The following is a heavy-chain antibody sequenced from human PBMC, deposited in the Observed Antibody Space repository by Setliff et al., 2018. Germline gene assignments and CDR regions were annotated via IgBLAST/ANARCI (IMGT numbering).Heavy chain of an antibody. CDR1: GYTFTGYY. CDR3: ARAPLESGYYYGQDHYFDN. CDR2: IDPSADYT. J-gene: IGHJ4*02. Sequence: ASVKVSCKASGYTFTGYYLHWVRQAPGQGLEWMGIIDPSADYTNYAQKFQGRVTMTKDTSTTTVYLELSSLRSEDTALYYCARAPLESGYYYGQDHYFDNWGQGTLVTVSS. D-gene: IGHD5-18*01. V-gene: IGHV1-46*01.